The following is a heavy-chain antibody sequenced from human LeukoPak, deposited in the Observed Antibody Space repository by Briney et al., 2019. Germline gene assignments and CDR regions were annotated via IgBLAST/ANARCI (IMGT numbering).Heavy chain of an antibody. CDR1: GFIFSNYA. CDR2: VGGRDSGT. Sequence: GGSLRLPCAASGFIFSNYAMSWVRQAPGKGLEWVSAVGGRDSGTYYADSVRGRFTVSRDDPKNTLYLQMNTLRAEDTAVYYCAKWGDYDILTGYYDSDYWGQGTLVTVSS. D-gene: IGHD3-9*01. J-gene: IGHJ4*02. CDR3: AKWGDYDILTGYYDSDY. V-gene: IGHV3-23*01.